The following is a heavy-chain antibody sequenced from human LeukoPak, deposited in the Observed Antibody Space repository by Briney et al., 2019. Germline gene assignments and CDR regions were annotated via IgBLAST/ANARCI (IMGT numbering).Heavy chain of an antibody. V-gene: IGHV4-34*01. D-gene: IGHD1-26*01. J-gene: IGHJ4*02. CDR1: GGSFSGYY. CDR3: ARGTIVGATSFDY. CDR2: INHSGST. Sequence: SETLSLTCAVYGGSFSGYYWSWIRQPPGKGLEWIGEINHSGSTNYNPSLKSRVTISVDTSKNQFSPKLSSVTAADTAVYYCARGTIVGATSFDYWGQGTLVTVSS.